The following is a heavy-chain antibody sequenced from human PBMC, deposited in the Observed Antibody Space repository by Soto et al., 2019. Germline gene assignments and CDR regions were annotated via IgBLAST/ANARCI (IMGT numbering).Heavy chain of an antibody. Sequence: QVLLPESGPGLVQPSGTLSLSCAVSGGSISSSHFWGWVRQPPGKGLEWVGDISHSGSVNYNPSLKSRVTISIDKSKNQFSLKLNSVTAADTAVYYCARSFGWYAIDYWGQGTLVIVSS. V-gene: IGHV4-4*02. CDR2: ISHSGSV. D-gene: IGHD6-19*01. J-gene: IGHJ4*02. CDR1: GGSISSSHF. CDR3: ARSFGWYAIDY.